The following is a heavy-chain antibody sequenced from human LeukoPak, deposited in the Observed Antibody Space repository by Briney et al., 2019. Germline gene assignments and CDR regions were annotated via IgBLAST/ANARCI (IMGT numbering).Heavy chain of an antibody. D-gene: IGHD4-17*01. CDR3: ARVRFGDYEPEGYFDL. V-gene: IGHV3-74*01. J-gene: IGHJ2*01. Sequence: GGSLRLSCVASGFTFNSYWMHWVRQVPGKGPMWVSRIHSDGSSTSYADPVRGRFTISRDNAKNTLYLQMDSLRDEDTAVYYCARVRFGDYEPEGYFDLWGRGTLVIVSS. CDR1: GFTFNSYW. CDR2: IHSDGSST.